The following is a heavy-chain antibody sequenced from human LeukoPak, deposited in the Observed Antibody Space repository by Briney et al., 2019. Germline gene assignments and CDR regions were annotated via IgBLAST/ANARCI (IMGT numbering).Heavy chain of an antibody. Sequence: ASVKVSCKASGYTFTSYGISWVRQAPGQGLEWMGWISAYNGNTNYAQKLQGRVTITADESTSTAYMELSSLRSEDTAVYYCATLGGELLNNWFDPWGQGTLVTVSS. V-gene: IGHV1-18*01. CDR2: ISAYNGNT. D-gene: IGHD1-26*01. CDR3: ATLGGELLNNWFDP. J-gene: IGHJ5*02. CDR1: GYTFTSYG.